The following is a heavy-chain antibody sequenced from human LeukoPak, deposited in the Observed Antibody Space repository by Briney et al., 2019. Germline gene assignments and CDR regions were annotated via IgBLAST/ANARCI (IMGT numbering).Heavy chain of an antibody. V-gene: IGHV3-30-3*01. D-gene: IGHD1-7*01. CDR2: ISYDGSNK. CDR3: ARAAYNWNYIVFYYYYGMDV. Sequence: GGSLRLSCAASGFTFSSYAMHWVRQAPGKGLEWVAVISYDGSNKYYADSVKGRFTISRDNSKNTLYLQMNSLRAEDTAVYYCARAAYNWNYIVFYYYYGMDVWGQGTTVTVSS. J-gene: IGHJ6*02. CDR1: GFTFSSYA.